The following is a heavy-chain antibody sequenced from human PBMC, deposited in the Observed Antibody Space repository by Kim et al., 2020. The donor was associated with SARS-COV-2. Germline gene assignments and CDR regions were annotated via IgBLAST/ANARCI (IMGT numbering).Heavy chain of an antibody. D-gene: IGHD6-13*01. CDR3: AKDGTVAGGHYFYYGMDV. CDR2: LSGSGGST. Sequence: GGSLRLSCAATGFTFSSYAMTWVRQAPGKGLEWVSSLSGSGGSTYYADSVKGRFTISRDNSKNTLYLQMNSLRADDTAVYYCAKDGTVAGGHYFYYGMDVWGQGNTVTVSS. J-gene: IGHJ6*02. V-gene: IGHV3-23*01. CDR1: GFTFSSYA.